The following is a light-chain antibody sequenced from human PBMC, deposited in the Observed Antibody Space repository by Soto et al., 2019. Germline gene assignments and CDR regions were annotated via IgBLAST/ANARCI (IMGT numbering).Light chain of an antibody. CDR1: SIGSKS. V-gene: IGLV3-21*02. J-gene: IGLJ2*01. Sequence: SSELTQPPSVSVAPGQTAKITCGGNSIGSKSVHWYQQKAGQAPVLVVHDDSDRPSGIPERFSGSNSANTATLTISRVEAGDEADYYCQVWESSSDQVVFAGGTQLTVL. CDR3: QVWESSSDQVV. CDR2: DDS.